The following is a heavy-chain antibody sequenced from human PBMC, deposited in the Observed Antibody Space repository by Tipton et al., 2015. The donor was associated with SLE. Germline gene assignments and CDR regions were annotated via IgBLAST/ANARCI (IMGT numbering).Heavy chain of an antibody. CDR3: AKGIGVGVYADADY. CDR1: GFTFSSYE. D-gene: IGHD3-3*01. Sequence: PLRLSCAASGFTFSSYEMNWVRQAPGKGLEWVSYISSSGGTIYYADSVKGRFTISRDNGKNSLYLQMNSLRAEDTAVYYCAKGIGVGVYADADYWGQVTSVTVSS. V-gene: IGHV3-48*03. J-gene: IGHJ4*02. CDR2: ISSSGGTI.